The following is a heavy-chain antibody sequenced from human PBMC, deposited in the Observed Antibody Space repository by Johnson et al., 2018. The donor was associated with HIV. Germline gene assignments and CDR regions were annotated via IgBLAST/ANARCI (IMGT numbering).Heavy chain of an antibody. D-gene: IGHD6-6*01. CDR3: AGGDSSSDAFDV. CDR1: GFTFDDYA. Sequence: VQLVESGGGLVQPGRSLRLSCAASGFTFDDYAIHWVRQTPGTGLEWVSGISWNSGNIDYADSVNGRFTIPRANSKNTLYLQMNSRGPEDTAVYYCAGGDSSSDAFDVWGQGTMVTVSS. V-gene: IGHV3-9*01. CDR2: ISWNSGNI. J-gene: IGHJ3*01.